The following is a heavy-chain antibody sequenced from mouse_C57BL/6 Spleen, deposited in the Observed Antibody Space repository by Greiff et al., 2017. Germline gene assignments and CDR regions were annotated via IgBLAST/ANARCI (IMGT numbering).Heavy chain of an antibody. Sequence: QVQLQQSGPGLVQPSQSLSITCTVSGFSLTSYGVHWVRQSPGKGLEWLGVIWSGGSTDYNAAFISRLSISKDNSKSQIFIKMNGLQADDTAIYYCARTAVVAPYWYFDVWGTGTTVTVSS. CDR2: IWSGGST. CDR1: GFSLTSYG. J-gene: IGHJ1*03. V-gene: IGHV2-2*01. D-gene: IGHD1-1*01. CDR3: ARTAVVAPYWYFDV.